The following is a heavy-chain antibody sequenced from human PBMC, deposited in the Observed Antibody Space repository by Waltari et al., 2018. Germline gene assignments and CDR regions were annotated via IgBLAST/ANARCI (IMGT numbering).Heavy chain of an antibody. Sequence: EVQLVESGGGLVQPGGSLRRACAASGLSFSTYGMHGVRQGPGKGLVWVSRINCDESTTNYADSVKGRFTISRDNAKNTLYLQMNSLRAEDTAVYYCAAPHSTSWYVSDYWGQGALVTVSS. CDR1: GLSFSTYG. J-gene: IGHJ4*02. V-gene: IGHV3-74*01. CDR2: INCDESTT. D-gene: IGHD2-2*01. CDR3: AAPHSTSWYVSDY.